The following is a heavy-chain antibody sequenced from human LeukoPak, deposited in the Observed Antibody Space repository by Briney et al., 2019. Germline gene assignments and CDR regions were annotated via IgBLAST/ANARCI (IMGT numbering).Heavy chain of an antibody. V-gene: IGHV3-33*06. J-gene: IGHJ4*02. CDR3: AKDLSRSWSAYFDF. D-gene: IGHD1-26*01. CDR1: GFTYSNYA. CDR2: VWYDGTNE. Sequence: PGRSLRLXCAASGFTYSNYAMHWVRQAPGKGLEWVAMVWYDGTNEYYADSVKGRFTISRDNSKNTLHLQMNSLRAEDTAMYYCAKDLSRSWSAYFDFWGQGTLVAVSS.